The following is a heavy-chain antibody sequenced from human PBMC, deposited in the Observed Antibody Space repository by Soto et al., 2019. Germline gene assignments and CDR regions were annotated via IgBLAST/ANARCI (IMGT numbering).Heavy chain of an antibody. V-gene: IGHV3-21*01. CDR3: ARKDEGGSRL. CDR2: ISDGSDYI. J-gene: IGHJ4*02. CDR1: GFTFTSYS. D-gene: IGHD2-2*01. Sequence: GGSLRLSCGVAGFTFTSYSMNWVRKAPGKGLEWVSSISDGSDYIVYADSMKGRFTISRDNAKNSLYLEMNSLRAEDTAVYFCARKDEGGSRLWGQGTLVTVSS.